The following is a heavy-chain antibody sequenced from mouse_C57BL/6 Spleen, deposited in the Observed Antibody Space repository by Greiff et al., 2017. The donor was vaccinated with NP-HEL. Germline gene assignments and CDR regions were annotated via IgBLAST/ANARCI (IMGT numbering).Heavy chain of an antibody. V-gene: IGHV1-55*01. D-gene: IGHD1-1*01. CDR1: GYTFTSYW. CDR3: ARRGVVAIDYAMDY. J-gene: IGHJ4*01. Sequence: QVQLQQSGAELVKPGASVKMSCKASGYTFTSYWITWVKQRPGQGLEWIGDIYPGSGSTNYNEKFKSKATLTVDTSSSTAYMQLSSLTSEDSAVYYCARRGVVAIDYAMDYWGQGTSVTVSS. CDR2: IYPGSGST.